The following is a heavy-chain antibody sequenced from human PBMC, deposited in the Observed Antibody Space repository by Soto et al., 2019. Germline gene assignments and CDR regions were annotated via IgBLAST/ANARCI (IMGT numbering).Heavy chain of an antibody. V-gene: IGHV4-59*01. J-gene: IGHJ5*02. CDR2: IYYSGST. CDR1: GGSISSYY. Sequence: SETLSLTCTVSGGSISSYYWSWIRQPPGKGLEWIGYIYYSGSTNYNPSLKSRVTISVDTSKNQFSLKLSSVTAADTAVYYCARDSTFYGDYRFDPWGQGTLVTVSS. CDR3: ARDSTFYGDYRFDP. D-gene: IGHD4-17*01.